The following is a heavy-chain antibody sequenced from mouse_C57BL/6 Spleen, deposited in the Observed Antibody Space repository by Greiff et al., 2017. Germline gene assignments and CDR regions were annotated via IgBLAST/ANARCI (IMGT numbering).Heavy chain of an antibody. CDR2: ISYDGSN. J-gene: IGHJ2*01. CDR1: GYSFTSGYY. D-gene: IGHD1-1*01. Sequence: VQLQQSGPGLVKPSQSLSLTCPVTGYSFTSGYYWNWIRQFAGNKLEWMGYISYDGSNNYNPSLKNRTSITRDTSKNQFFLKLNSVTTEDTATYYCARGGTYGSGFDYWGQGTTLTVSS. CDR3: ARGGTYGSGFDY. V-gene: IGHV3-6*01.